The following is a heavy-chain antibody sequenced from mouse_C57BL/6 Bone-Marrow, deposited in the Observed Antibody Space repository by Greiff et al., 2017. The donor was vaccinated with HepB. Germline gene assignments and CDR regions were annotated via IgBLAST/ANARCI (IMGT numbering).Heavy chain of an antibody. CDR3: ARGHYDVRRYAMDY. Sequence: QVQLQQPGAELVKPGASVKLSCKASGYTFTSYWMHWVKQRPGQGLEWIGMIHPNSGSTNYNEKFKSKATLNVEQSSSTAYMQLSSMSSEDSAVYYCARGHYDVRRYAMDYWGQGTSVTVSS. D-gene: IGHD2-4*01. V-gene: IGHV1-64*01. J-gene: IGHJ4*01. CDR2: IHPNSGST. CDR1: GYTFTSYW.